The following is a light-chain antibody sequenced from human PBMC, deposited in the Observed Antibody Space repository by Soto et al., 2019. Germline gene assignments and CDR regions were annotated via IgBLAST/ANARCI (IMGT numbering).Light chain of an antibody. CDR3: HQFGSDSLFT. Sequence: EIVLTQSPGTPSLSPGERATLSCRASQSVNSNYLAWYQQKPGQAPRLLIYGASTRATGIPDRFSGSGSGTDFTLTISRLEPEDFAVYYCHQFGSDSLFTFGPGTKVDI. CDR2: GAS. J-gene: IGKJ3*01. V-gene: IGKV3-20*01. CDR1: QSVNSNY.